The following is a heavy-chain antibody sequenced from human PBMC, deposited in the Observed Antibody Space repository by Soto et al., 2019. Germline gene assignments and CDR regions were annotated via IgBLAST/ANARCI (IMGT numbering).Heavy chain of an antibody. J-gene: IGHJ6*02. V-gene: IGHV4-39*01. Sequence: PSETLSLICTVSAGPISRNSFYWGWIRQPPGKGLEWIGNIYYSGSTYYNPSLKSRVTISVDTSKNQFSLKLSSVTAADTAVYYCARHNPANYYYYGMDVWGQGTTVT. CDR3: ARHNPANYYYYGMDV. CDR2: IYYSGST. CDR1: AGPISRNSFY.